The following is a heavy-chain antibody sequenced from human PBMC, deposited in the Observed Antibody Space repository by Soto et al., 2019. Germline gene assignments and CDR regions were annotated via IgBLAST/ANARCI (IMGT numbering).Heavy chain of an antibody. J-gene: IGHJ4*02. CDR3: AKDYDYGDSLPFDY. CDR1: GFNFRDYA. D-gene: IGHD4-17*01. CDR2: IIGIGDNA. V-gene: IGHV3-23*01. Sequence: EVQLLEAGGGLVQPGGSLRLSCAASGFNFRDYAMSWVRQTPGKGLEWLSGIIGIGDNAYYADSVRGRFTISRDNSKNTLYLQLNDLGAEDTAIYYCAKDYDYGDSLPFDYWGQGTLVTVSS.